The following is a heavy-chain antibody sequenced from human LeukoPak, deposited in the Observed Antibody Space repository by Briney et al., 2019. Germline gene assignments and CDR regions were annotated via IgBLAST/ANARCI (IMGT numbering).Heavy chain of an antibody. Sequence: GSLRLSRAASGVTFRRYSVKGVRPAPGKGVDRVSPIKSSSSYIYYADSVKGRFTISRDNANISLYLKMNSLRAKDTAVYYYARDRKYSGCDLRYDAFDSWGQGTMVTVSS. CDR1: GVTFRRYS. V-gene: IGHV3-21*01. J-gene: IGHJ3*02. CDR3: ARDRKYSGCDLRYDAFDS. D-gene: IGHD5-12*01. CDR2: IKSSSSYI.